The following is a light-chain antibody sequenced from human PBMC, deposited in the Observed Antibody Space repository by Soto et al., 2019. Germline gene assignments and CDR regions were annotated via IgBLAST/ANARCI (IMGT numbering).Light chain of an antibody. Sequence: EIVLTQSPATLSLFPGERATLSCRASQSVSTYLAWYQQKPGQAPRLLISDASKKATGIPDRFSGSGSGTDFTLTIRSLEAEDSAVYYCHQRRNSPLTFGGGSKVEIK. V-gene: IGKV3-11*01. CDR2: DAS. CDR1: QSVSTY. J-gene: IGKJ4*01. CDR3: HQRRNSPLT.